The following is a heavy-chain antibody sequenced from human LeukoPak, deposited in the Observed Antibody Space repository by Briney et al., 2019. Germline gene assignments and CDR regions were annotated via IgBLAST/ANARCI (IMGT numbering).Heavy chain of an antibody. Sequence: GGSLRLSCAVSGFTFSNYDMHWVRQAPGKGLEWVAVIWYDGSNKYYADSVKGRFTISRDNSKNTLYLQMNTLRAEDTPVYYCTRVGDYGGNWAWYFDLWGRGTLVTVSS. CDR2: IWYDGSNK. J-gene: IGHJ2*01. CDR3: TRVGDYGGNWAWYFDL. CDR1: GFTFSNYD. V-gene: IGHV3-33*01. D-gene: IGHD4-23*01.